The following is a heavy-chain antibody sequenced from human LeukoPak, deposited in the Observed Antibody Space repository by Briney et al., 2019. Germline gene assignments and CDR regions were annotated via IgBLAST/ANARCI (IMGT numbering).Heavy chain of an antibody. V-gene: IGHV4-59*08. CDR2: IYYSGST. CDR1: GGSISNYY. D-gene: IGHD1-26*01. Sequence: KTSETLSLTCTVSGGSISNYYWNWIRQSPGKGLEWIGDIYYSGSTNSNPSLKSRVTISADTSENQFSLKLTSVTAADTAVYYCARARGSYTRIDYWGQGTLVTVSS. CDR3: ARARGSYTRIDY. J-gene: IGHJ4*02.